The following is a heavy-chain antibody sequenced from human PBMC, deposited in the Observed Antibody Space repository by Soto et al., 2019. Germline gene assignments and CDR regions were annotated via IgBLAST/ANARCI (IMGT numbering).Heavy chain of an antibody. CDR1: GGSISSGAYY. CDR2: IYNSGST. J-gene: IGHJ2*01. CDR3: ARVGYDILTGPYWYFDL. D-gene: IGHD3-9*01. V-gene: IGHV4-31*03. Sequence: QVQLQESGPGLVKPSQTLSLTRTVSGGSISSGAYYWSWIRQHPGKGLEWIGYIYNSGSTYYNPSLKSRVTISVDTSKNQFSLKLSSVTAADTAVYYCARVGYDILTGPYWYFDLWGRGTLVTASS.